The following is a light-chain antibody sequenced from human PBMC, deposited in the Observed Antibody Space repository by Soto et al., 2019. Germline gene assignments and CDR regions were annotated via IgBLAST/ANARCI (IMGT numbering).Light chain of an antibody. CDR1: QSISSY. CDR3: KQSYSTPLT. Sequence: DIQMTQSPSSLSASVGDRVTITCRASQSISSYLNWYQQKPGKAPKLLIYAAYSLQSGVQSRFSGSGSGTDFTLTIRSLQPEDSATYYCKQSYSTPLTFGGGTKVDIK. V-gene: IGKV1-39*01. CDR2: AAY. J-gene: IGKJ4*01.